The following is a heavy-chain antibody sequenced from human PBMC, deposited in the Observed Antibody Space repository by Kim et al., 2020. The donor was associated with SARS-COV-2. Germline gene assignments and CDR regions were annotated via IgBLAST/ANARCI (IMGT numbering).Heavy chain of an antibody. CDR3: AIVPSERGVAGW. J-gene: IGHJ4*02. V-gene: IGHV3-7*01. Sequence: TFYVDSVRGRFTIARDNAKSSLYRQMNGLRVEDTAVYYCAIVPSERGVAGWWGQGTLVTVSS. D-gene: IGHD6-19*01. CDR2: T.